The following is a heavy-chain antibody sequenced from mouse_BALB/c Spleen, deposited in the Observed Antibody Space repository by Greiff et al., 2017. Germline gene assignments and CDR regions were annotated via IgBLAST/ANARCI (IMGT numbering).Heavy chain of an antibody. CDR3: ARGAYGNYHYYAMDY. CDR1: GYTFTNYW. D-gene: IGHD2-1*01. Sequence: QVQLQQSGAELVRPGTSVKISCKASGYTFTNYWLGWVKQRPGHGLEWIGDIYPGGGYTNYNEKFKGKATLTADTSSSTAYMQLSSLTSEDSAVYFCARGAYGNYHYYAMDYGGQGTSVTVSS. J-gene: IGHJ4*01. V-gene: IGHV1-63*02. CDR2: IYPGGGYT.